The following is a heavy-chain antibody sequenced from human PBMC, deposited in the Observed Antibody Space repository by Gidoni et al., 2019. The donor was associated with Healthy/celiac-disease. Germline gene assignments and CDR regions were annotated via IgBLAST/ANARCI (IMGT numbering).Heavy chain of an antibody. V-gene: IGHV4-34*01. CDR2: INHSGST. CDR1: GGSFSGYY. J-gene: IGHJ4*02. D-gene: IGHD4-17*01. CDR3: ANLSPDYGGNPYYFDY. Sequence: QVQLQQWGAGLLKPSETLSLTCAVYGGSFSGYYWSWIRQPPGKGLEWIGEINHSGSTNYNPSLKSRVTISVDTSKNQFSLKLSSVTAADTAVYYCANLSPDYGGNPYYFDYWGQGTLVTVSS.